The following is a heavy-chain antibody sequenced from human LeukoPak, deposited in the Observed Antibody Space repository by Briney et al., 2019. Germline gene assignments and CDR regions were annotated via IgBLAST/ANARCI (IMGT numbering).Heavy chain of an antibody. V-gene: IGHV3-23*01. D-gene: IGHD6-13*01. Sequence: GGSLRLSCAASGFTFSSYAMSWVRQAPGKGLEWVSAISGSGGSTYYADSVKGRFTISRDNSKITLYLQMNSLRAEDTAVYHCVRGVSISSSWYNDIWGQGTMVIVSS. CDR2: ISGSGGST. CDR3: VRGVSISSSWYNDI. J-gene: IGHJ3*02. CDR1: GFTFSSYA.